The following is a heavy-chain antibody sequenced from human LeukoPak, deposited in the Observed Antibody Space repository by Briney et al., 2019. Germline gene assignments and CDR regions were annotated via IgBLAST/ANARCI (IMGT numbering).Heavy chain of an antibody. Sequence: GGSLRLSCAASGFTFSSYGMHWVRQAPGKGLEWVAVISYDGSNKYYADSVKGRFTISRDNSKNTLYLQMNSLRAEDTAVYYCASPKWGKWIQLWFDYWGQGTLVTVSS. CDR1: GFTFSSYG. CDR3: ASPKWGKWIQLWFDY. J-gene: IGHJ4*02. D-gene: IGHD5-18*01. CDR2: ISYDGSNK. V-gene: IGHV3-30*03.